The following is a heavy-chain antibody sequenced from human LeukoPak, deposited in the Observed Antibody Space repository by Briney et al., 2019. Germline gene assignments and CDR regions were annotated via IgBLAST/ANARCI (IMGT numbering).Heavy chain of an antibody. CDR2: VSAYNGNT. V-gene: IGHV1-18*01. J-gene: IGHJ3*02. CDR1: AYTFTSYG. D-gene: IGHD5-18*01. CDR3: AKQAWAYTYGPTDAFDI. Sequence: ASVKVSCKDSAYTFTSYGISWVRQAPGQGLEWMGWVSAYNGNTNYAQKLQGRVTMTTDTSTSTVYMELRSLRSDDTAVYYCAKQAWAYTYGPTDAFDIWGQGTMVTVSS.